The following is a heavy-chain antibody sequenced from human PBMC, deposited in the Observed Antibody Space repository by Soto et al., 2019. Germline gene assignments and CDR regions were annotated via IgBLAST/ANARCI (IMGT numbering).Heavy chain of an antibody. CDR2: ISGSSGTT. V-gene: IGHV3-23*01. D-gene: IGHD4-17*01. CDR1: RFTFSRYA. J-gene: IGHJ6*02. CDR3: AKVWDSHVTTGMYYYVRDE. Sequence: SLRLCCAASRFTFSRYAMSWVRQAPGKGLEGVSTISGSSGTTYYADSVKGRFTISRDNSKNTLYLQMNSLRAEDTAVYYCAKVWDSHVTTGMYYYVRDEWGQG.